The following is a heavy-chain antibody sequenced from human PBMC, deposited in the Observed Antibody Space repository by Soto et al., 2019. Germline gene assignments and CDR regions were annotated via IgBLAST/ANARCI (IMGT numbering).Heavy chain of an antibody. V-gene: IGHV1-46*01. D-gene: IGHD2-2*01. CDR1: GFAFITYY. CDR3: ARGRYCSSTSCRNYYYYYGMDV. J-gene: IGHJ6*02. CDR2: INPSGGDT. Sequence: ASVKVSCKASGFAFITYYMHWVRQAPGQGLEWVGTINPSGGDTSYSQKFQGRVTMTTDTSTNTLYMEISSLRSEDTAVYYCARGRYCSSTSCRNYYYYYGMDVWDQGTTVTVSS.